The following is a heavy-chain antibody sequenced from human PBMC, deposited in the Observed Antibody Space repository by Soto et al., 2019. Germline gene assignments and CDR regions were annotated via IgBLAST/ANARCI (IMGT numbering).Heavy chain of an antibody. V-gene: IGHV1-18*01. J-gene: IGHJ4*02. D-gene: IGHD2-15*01. CDR3: ARAYCSGGSCYPVDY. CDR2: ISAYNGNT. CDR1: GYTFTSYG. Sequence: QVPLVQSGAEVKKPGASVKVSCKASGYTFTSYGISWVRQAPGQGLEWMGWISAYNGNTNYAQKLQGRVTMTTDTSTSTAYMELRSLRSDDTAVYYCARAYCSGGSCYPVDYWGQGTLVTVSS.